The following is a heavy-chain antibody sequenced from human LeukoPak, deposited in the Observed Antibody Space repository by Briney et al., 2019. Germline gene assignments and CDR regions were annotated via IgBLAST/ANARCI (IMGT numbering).Heavy chain of an antibody. D-gene: IGHD2-15*01. CDR1: GFTFSSYS. CDR3: AREDGYCSGGNCYSYFDS. V-gene: IGHV3-7*01. Sequence: PGGSLRLSCAASGFTFSSYSMNWVRQAPGKGLEWVAYIKKTGSETYYVDSVKGRFTITRDNTRNSLFLQMYSLRAEDTAMYFCAREDGYCSGGNCYSYFDSWGQGTLVTVSS. CDR2: IKKTGSET. J-gene: IGHJ4*02.